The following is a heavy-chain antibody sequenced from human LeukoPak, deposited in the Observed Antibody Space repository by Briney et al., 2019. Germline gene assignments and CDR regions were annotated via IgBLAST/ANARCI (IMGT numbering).Heavy chain of an antibody. CDR2: IYHSGGA. J-gene: IGHJ5*02. Sequence: PSETLSLTCAVSGYSISSGYQWAWIRQSPGKGLEWIGSIYHSGGAYYNPSLKSRVTISVETSKNQFSLKMYSVTAADTAVYYCARDPRWLTPDCTSTSCYENYFDPWGQGTLVTVSS. CDR3: ARDPRWLTPDCTSTSCYENYFDP. D-gene: IGHD2-2*01. CDR1: GYSISSGYQ. V-gene: IGHV4-38-2*02.